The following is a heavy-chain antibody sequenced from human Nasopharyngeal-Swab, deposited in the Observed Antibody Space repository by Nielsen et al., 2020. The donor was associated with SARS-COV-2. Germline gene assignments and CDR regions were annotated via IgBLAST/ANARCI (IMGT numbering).Heavy chain of an antibody. V-gene: IGHV3-74*01. D-gene: IGHD2-2*01. J-gene: IGHJ4*02. CDR3: ASQLGHPDS. CDR2: FSEDGSIT. CDR1: GFTFSSHW. Sequence: GGSLRLSCAASGFTFSSHWMHWVRQAPGKGLVWVSRFSEDGSITTYADSVKGRFTISRDNAKNTPFLQMHSLRADDTAIYYCASQLGHPDSWGQGTLVTVSS.